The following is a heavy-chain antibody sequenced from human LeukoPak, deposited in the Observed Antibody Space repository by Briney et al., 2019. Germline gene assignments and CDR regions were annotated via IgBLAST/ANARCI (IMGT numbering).Heavy chain of an antibody. J-gene: IGHJ5*02. CDR1: GGSFSGYY. CDR2: INHSGST. CDR3: ARTTKYQFKWAGFDP. V-gene: IGHV4-34*01. D-gene: IGHD2-2*01. Sequence: SETLSLTCAVYGGSFSGYYWSWIRQPPGKGLEWIGEINHSGSTNYNPSLKSRVTISVDTSKNQFSLKVSSVTAADTAVYYCARTTKYQFKWAGFDPWGQGALVTVSS.